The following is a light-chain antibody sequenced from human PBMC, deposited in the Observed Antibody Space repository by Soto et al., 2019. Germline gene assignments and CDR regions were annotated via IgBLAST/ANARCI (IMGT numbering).Light chain of an antibody. CDR3: TQRSTWPWT. Sequence: IVLTQSPATLSLSPGARATLSCRAGQSVSSYLAWYQQKPGQAPRLLIYDASNRATGIPARFSGTVSGTDFTLTISSLEPEDFAVYYCTQRSTWPWTIGQWTKVEIK. V-gene: IGKV3-11*01. J-gene: IGKJ1*01. CDR1: QSVSSY. CDR2: DAS.